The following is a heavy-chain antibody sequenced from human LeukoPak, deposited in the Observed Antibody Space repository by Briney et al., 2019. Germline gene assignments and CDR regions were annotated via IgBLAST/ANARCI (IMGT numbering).Heavy chain of an antibody. CDR2: IYYSGRS. D-gene: IGHD6-19*01. J-gene: IGHJ4*02. CDR3: ARALDPNSSGWYRLFDY. Sequence: SETLSLTCSVSGGSISTYYWSWIRQPPGKGLEWIGYIYYSGRSNYNPSLRSRVTISVDTSRNQFSLNLSSVTAADTAVYYCARALDPNSSGWYRLFDYWGQGTLVTVSS. CDR1: GGSISTYY. V-gene: IGHV4-59*01.